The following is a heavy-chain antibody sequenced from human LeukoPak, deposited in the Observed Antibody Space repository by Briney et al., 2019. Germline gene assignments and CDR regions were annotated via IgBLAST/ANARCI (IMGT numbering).Heavy chain of an antibody. J-gene: IGHJ4*02. CDR3: VRGQSDAHRLEDS. Sequence: AGGSLRLSCAASGFTFSTYAMRWVRQAPGKGLEGVSVIISTGGSTVYADSVKGRVTISRDNGKNTLDLQRNSLRAEDTAVYFCVRGQSDAHRLEDSWGQGTLVTVSS. D-gene: IGHD2-2*01. CDR2: IISTGGST. CDR1: GFTFSTYA. V-gene: IGHV3-23*01.